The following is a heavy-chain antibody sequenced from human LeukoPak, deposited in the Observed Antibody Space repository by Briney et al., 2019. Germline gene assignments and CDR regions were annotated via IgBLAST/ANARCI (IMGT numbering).Heavy chain of an antibody. CDR2: ISAYNGNT. CDR3: AKDYPYYYGSGRYPGDAFDI. J-gene: IGHJ3*02. CDR1: GYTFTSYG. D-gene: IGHD3-10*01. V-gene: IGHV1-18*01. Sequence: ASVKVSCKASGYTFTSYGISWVRQAPGQGLEWMGWISAYNGNTNYAQKLQGRVTMTTDTSTSTAYMELRSLRSDDTAVYYCAKDYPYYYGSGRYPGDAFDIWGQGTMVTVSS.